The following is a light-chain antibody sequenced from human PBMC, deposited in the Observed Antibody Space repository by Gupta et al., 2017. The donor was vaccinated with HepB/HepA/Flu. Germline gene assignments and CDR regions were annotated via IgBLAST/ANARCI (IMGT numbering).Light chain of an antibody. CDR2: DAS. CDR3: QQRSNWPRT. Sequence: ELVLTQSPAPLSLSPGERATLSCRASQSVSSYLAWYQQKPGQAPRILIYDASNRATGIPARFSGSGSGTDFTLTISSLEPEDFAVYYCQQRSNWPRTLGQGTKVEIK. V-gene: IGKV3-11*01. CDR1: QSVSSY. J-gene: IGKJ1*01.